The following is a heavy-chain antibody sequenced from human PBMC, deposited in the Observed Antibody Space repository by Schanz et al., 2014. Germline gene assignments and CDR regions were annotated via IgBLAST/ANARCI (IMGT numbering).Heavy chain of an antibody. Sequence: EVQLVESGGGLIQPGGSLRLSCAVSGFTVNTNYMSWVRQAPGKGLEWISSMYINSGSTQYADSVKGRFTLSRDNSKNTVYLQMNSLRAEDTALYFCATDYSGGGCHIWGQGTMVTVSS. CDR2: MYINSGST. CDR1: GFTVNTNY. V-gene: IGHV3-66*03. CDR3: ATDYSGGGCHI. J-gene: IGHJ3*02. D-gene: IGHD6-19*01.